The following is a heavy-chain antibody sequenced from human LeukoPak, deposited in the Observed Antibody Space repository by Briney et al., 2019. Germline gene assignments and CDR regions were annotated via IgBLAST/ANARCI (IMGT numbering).Heavy chain of an antibody. D-gene: IGHD3-9*01. V-gene: IGHV3-30*18. CDR3: AKTVRYFDWLLSPFDY. CDR2: ISYDGSNK. J-gene: IGHJ4*02. CDR1: GFTFSSYG. Sequence: GGSLRLSCAASGFTFSSYGMHWVRQAPGKGLEWVAVISYDGSNKYYADFVKGRFTISRDNSKNTLYLQMNSLRAEDTAVYYCAKTVRYFDWLLSPFDYWGQGTLVTVSS.